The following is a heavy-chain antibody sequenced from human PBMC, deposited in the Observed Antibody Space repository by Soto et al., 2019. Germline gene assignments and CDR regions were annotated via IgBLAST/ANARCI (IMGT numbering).Heavy chain of an antibody. D-gene: IGHD2-21*02. J-gene: IGHJ4*02. CDR3: ARDRECCGNDSPHTFAY. Sequence: QVQLVQSGAEVKTPGASVKVSCKASRYTFTSYGISWVRQAPGQGLEWMGWISAYSGDRNYAQKVQARVTMTTDTSTSTAYMELRSLRSDDTAVYFCARDRECCGNDSPHTFAYWGQGTLVTVSS. CDR1: RYTFTSYG. V-gene: IGHV1-18*01. CDR2: ISAYSGDR.